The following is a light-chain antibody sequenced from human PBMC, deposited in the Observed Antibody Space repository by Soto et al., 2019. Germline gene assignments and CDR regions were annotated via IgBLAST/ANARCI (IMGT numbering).Light chain of an antibody. J-gene: IGKJ3*01. CDR2: GAS. CDR1: QSVASN. V-gene: IGKV3-15*01. CDR3: QQYNKWPVFT. Sequence: IVMTQSPATLSVSPGERATLSCRASQSVASNLAWYQQRLGQAPRLLVYGASTRATGIPARFSVSGSGTEFTLTISSVQSEDFAFYYCQQYNKWPVFTFGPGTRVDI.